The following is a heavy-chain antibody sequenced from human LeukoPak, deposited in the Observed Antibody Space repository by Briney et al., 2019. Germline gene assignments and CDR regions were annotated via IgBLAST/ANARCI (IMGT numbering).Heavy chain of an antibody. CDR1: GFTFSSYS. D-gene: IGHD3-9*01. V-gene: IGHV3-21*01. J-gene: IGHJ4*02. CDR2: ISSSSSYI. Sequence: GGTLRLSCAASGFTFSSYSMNWVRQAPGKGLEWVSSISSSSSYIYYADSVKGRFTISRDNAKNSLCLQMNSLRAEDTAVYYCARAVPYYDILTGYSWGYYFDYWGQGTLVTVSS. CDR3: ARAVPYYDILTGYSWGYYFDY.